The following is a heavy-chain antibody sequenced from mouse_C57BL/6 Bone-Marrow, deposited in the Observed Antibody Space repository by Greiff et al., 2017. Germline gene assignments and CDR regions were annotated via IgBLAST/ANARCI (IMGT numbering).Heavy chain of an antibody. CDR1: GYAFSSSW. D-gene: IGHD1-1*01. CDR3: AKITTVVAPDYAMDY. Sequence: VQLHQSGPELVKPGASVKISCKASGYAFSSSWMNWVKQRPGKGLEWIGRIYPGDGDTNYNGKFKGKATLTADKSSSTAYMQLSSLTSEDSAVYFCAKITTVVAPDYAMDYWGQGTSVTVSS. CDR2: IYPGDGDT. V-gene: IGHV1-82*01. J-gene: IGHJ4*01.